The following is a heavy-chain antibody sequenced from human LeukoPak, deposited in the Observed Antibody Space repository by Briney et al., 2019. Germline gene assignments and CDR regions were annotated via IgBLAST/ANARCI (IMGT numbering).Heavy chain of an antibody. CDR1: GGTFSSYA. J-gene: IGHJ6*04. D-gene: IGHD5-12*01. CDR2: IIPILGRA. Sequence: GASVKVSCKASGGTFSSYAISWVRQAPGQGLEWMGRIIPILGRANYAQKFQGRVTITTDEFTSTAYMELSSLRSEDTAVYYCARGAPSGYGPYYMDVWGKGTTVTVSS. CDR3: ARGAPSGYGPYYMDV. V-gene: IGHV1-69*11.